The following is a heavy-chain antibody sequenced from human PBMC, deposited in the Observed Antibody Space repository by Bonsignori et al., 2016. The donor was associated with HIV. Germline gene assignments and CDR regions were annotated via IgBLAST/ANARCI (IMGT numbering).Heavy chain of an antibody. D-gene: IGHD4-11*01. CDR1: GASIGRSDNY. CDR2: IFPSGNT. Sequence: QLQLQESGPGLVKPSETLSLNCTVSGASIGRSDNYWAWIRQPPGKGLEWIANIFPSGNTQHNPSLKSRVTMSLDASKNQFALKLSSVTAADTAVYYCARANDYSTNWIDPWGQGTLVTVSS. V-gene: IGHV4-39*07. J-gene: IGHJ5*02. CDR3: ARANDYSTNWIDP.